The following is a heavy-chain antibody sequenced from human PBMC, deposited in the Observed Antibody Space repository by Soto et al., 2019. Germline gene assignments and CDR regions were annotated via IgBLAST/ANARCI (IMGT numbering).Heavy chain of an antibody. CDR1: GGSISSYY. CDR2: IYYSGST. CDR3: AREFGRVVWFGDRGWFDP. V-gene: IGHV4-59*01. J-gene: IGHJ5*02. D-gene: IGHD3-10*01. Sequence: QVQLQESGPGLVKPSETLSLTCTVSGGSISSYYWSWIRQPPGKGLEWIGYIYYSGSTNYNPSLKSRVTISVDTSKNQFSLKLSSVTAADTAVYYCAREFGRVVWFGDRGWFDPWGQGTLVTVSS.